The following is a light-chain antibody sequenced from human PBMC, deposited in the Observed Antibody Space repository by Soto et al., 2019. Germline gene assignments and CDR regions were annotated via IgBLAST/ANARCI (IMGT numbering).Light chain of an antibody. Sequence: QLVLTQPPSVSGAPGQRVTISCTGSSSNIGAGYDVHWYHQLPGTAPKLLIFGNTNRPSGVPDRFSGSKSGTSASLAINGLQADDEANYYCHSYDRTLSASIFGGGTKLTVL. CDR3: HSYDRTLSASI. V-gene: IGLV1-40*01. CDR1: SSNIGAGYD. CDR2: GNT. J-gene: IGLJ2*01.